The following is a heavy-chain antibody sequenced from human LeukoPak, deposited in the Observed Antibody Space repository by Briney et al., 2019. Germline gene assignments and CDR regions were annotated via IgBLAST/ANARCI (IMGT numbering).Heavy chain of an antibody. CDR1: GYTVAGYY. Sequence: GASVKVSCKASGYTVAGYYMHWLRQAPGQGLEWMGYIYPNSGATKYAQKFQGRVTMTRDTSISTAYMELSGLGSDDTAVYYCGTLLSNGPFDYWGQGSLVTVSS. CDR2: IYPNSGAT. V-gene: IGHV1-2*02. J-gene: IGHJ4*02. CDR3: GTLLSNGPFDY.